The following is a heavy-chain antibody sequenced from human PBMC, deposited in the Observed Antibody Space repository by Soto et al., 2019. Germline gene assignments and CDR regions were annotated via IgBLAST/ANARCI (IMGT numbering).Heavy chain of an antibody. CDR2: INPSGGRT. D-gene: IGHD2-2*01. Sequence: ASVKVSCKASGYTFTSYYMHWVRQAPGQGLEWMGIINPSGGRTTYAQKFQGRVTMTRDTSTSTVYMELSSLRFEDTDLYYCARYLVRAELEHAPLNYWGQGTLVTVSS. J-gene: IGHJ4*02. CDR1: GYTFTSYY. CDR3: ARYLVRAELEHAPLNY. V-gene: IGHV1-46*01.